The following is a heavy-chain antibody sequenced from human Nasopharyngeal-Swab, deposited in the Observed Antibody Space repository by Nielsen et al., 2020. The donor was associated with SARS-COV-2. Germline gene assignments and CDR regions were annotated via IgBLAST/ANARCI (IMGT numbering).Heavy chain of an antibody. CDR2: INPDGSST. D-gene: IGHD6-13*01. Sequence: GGSLRLSCAASGFTFSSYWMFWVRQAPGKGLVWVSHINPDGSSTSHADSVKGRFTISRDNAKNSLYLEMKSLRIEDTAFYYCAKARIAAAGTWAYYFDYWGQGALVTVSS. J-gene: IGHJ4*02. V-gene: IGHV3-74*01. CDR3: AKARIAAAGTWAYYFDY. CDR1: GFTFSSYW.